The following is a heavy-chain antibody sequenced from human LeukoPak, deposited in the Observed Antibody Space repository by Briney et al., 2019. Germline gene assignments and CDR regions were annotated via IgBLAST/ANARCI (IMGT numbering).Heavy chain of an antibody. J-gene: IGHJ3*02. D-gene: IGHD6-19*01. CDR1: GFTFEDYA. CDR2: ICKSGGST. Sequence: GGSLRLSCAASGFTFEDYAMHWVRQAPGKGLEWVSAICKSGGSTYYADSVRGRFTISRDNSKNTLYLQMNSLRAEDTAVYYCARDLGYSSGWYTPSEGDAFDIWGQGTMVTVSS. CDR3: ARDLGYSSGWYTPSEGDAFDI. V-gene: IGHV3-23*01.